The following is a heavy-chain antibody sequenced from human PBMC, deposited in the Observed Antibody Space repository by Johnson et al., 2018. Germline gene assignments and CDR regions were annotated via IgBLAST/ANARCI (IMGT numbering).Heavy chain of an antibody. D-gene: IGHD6-19*01. Sequence: QVQLQQWGAGLLKPSETLSLTCAVYGGSFSGYYWSWIRQPPGKGLEWIGEINHSGSTNYNPSLKSRVTISVDTSKNPCSLKLSSVTAADTAVYDCARGPRGAVAVIYWGQGTMVTVSS. CDR2: INHSGST. V-gene: IGHV4-34*01. CDR3: ARGPRGAVAVIY. CDR1: GGSFSGYY. J-gene: IGHJ3*01.